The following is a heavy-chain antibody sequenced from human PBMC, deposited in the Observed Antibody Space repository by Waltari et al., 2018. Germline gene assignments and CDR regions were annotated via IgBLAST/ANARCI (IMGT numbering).Heavy chain of an antibody. CDR3: ARRGCSGGSCYHSGGWFDP. CDR1: GGSFSGYY. D-gene: IGHD2-15*01. Sequence: QVQLQQWGAGLLKPSETLSLTCAVYGGSFSGYYWSWIRQPPGKGLEWIGEINHSGSTNYNPSLKSRVTRSVETSKNQFSLKRGYVTAADTAVYYWARRGCSGGSCYHSGGWFDPWGQGTLVTVSS. CDR2: INHSGST. J-gene: IGHJ5*02. V-gene: IGHV4-34*01.